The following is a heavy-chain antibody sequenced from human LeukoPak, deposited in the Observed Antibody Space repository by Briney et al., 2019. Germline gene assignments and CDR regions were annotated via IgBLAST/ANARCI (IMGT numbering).Heavy chain of an antibody. CDR2: ISWNSGSI. CDR3: AKSPYSGSYYGYYFDY. V-gene: IGHV3-9*01. Sequence: PGRSLRLSCAASGFTFSSYAMHWVRQAPGKGLEWVSGISWNSGSIGYADSVKGRFTISRDNAKNSLYLQMNSLRAEDTALYYCAKSPYSGSYYGYYFDYWGQGTLVTVSS. D-gene: IGHD1-26*01. CDR1: GFTFSSYA. J-gene: IGHJ4*02.